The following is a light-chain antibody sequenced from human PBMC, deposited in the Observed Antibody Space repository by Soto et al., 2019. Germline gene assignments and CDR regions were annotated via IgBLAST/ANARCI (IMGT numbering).Light chain of an antibody. Sequence: QSALTQPASVSGSPGQSITISCTGTSSDVGNYNYVSWYQQPPGKAPKLMIYEVSNRPSGVSSRFSGSKSGNTASLTISGLQAEDEADYYCSSYTSSSTLVFGGGTKVTVL. J-gene: IGLJ2*01. CDR3: SSYTSSSTLV. V-gene: IGLV2-14*01. CDR2: EVS. CDR1: SSDVGNYNY.